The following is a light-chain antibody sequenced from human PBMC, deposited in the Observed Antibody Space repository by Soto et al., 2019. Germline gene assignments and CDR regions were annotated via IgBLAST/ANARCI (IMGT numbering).Light chain of an antibody. CDR2: WAS. V-gene: IGKV4-1*01. CDR3: QQYYSNSSIT. J-gene: IGKJ5*01. Sequence: DIVMTQSPASLAVSLGERATINCKSSQSVLDSSNNRNYLAWYQQKPGQPPKLLISWASTRESGVPGRCRGSGSGTDFTPTTNSLQAEDVAVYYCQQYYSNSSITFGQGTRLEIK. CDR1: QSVLDSSNNRNY.